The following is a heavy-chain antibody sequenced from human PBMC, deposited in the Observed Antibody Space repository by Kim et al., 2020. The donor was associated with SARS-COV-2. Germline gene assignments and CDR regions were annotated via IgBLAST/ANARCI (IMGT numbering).Heavy chain of an antibody. J-gene: IGHJ3*02. V-gene: IGHV3-23*01. Sequence: ADSVKDRFTISSDNHKNTLYLQMNSLRAEDTAVYYCAKRGYYDRLDAFDIWGQGTMVTVSS. D-gene: IGHD3-22*01. CDR3: AKRGYYDRLDAFDI.